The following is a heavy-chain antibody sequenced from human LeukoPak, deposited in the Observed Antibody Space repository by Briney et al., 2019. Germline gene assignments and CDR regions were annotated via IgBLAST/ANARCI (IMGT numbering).Heavy chain of an antibody. CDR2: IKEDGSEK. V-gene: IGHV3-7*01. CDR1: GFTFSSYW. D-gene: IGHD4-17*01. J-gene: IGHJ3*02. Sequence: GGSLRLSCAASGFTFSSYWMSWVRQAPGKGLEWVANIKEDGSEKYYVDSVKGRFTISRDNAKKSLYLQMNRLRAEDTAVYYCARGTTVIGAFDIWGQGTMVTVSS. CDR3: ARGTTVIGAFDI.